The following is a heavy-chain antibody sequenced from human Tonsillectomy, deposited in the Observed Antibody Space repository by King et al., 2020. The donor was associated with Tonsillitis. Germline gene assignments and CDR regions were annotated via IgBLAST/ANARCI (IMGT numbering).Heavy chain of an antibody. CDR3: AKDREFLRGFDAFDI. CDR2: ISWNSGRK. Sequence: VQLVESGGGLVQPGRSLRLSCAASGFMFDDYAMHWVRQAPGKGLEWVSGISWNSGRKGYADSVKGRFTISRDNAKNSLYLQMNSLRAEDTALYYCAKDREFLRGFDAFDIWGQGTVVTVSS. D-gene: IGHD3-10*01. CDR1: GFMFDDYA. V-gene: IGHV3-9*01. J-gene: IGHJ3*02.